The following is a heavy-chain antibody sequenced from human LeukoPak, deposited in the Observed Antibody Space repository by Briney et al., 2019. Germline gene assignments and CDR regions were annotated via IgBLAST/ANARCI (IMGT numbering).Heavy chain of an antibody. V-gene: IGHV3-23*01. CDR1: GFTFSTYV. Sequence: GGSLRLSCAASGFTFSTYVMSWFRQAPGEGLEWVSGISDSGGTTYYADSVRGRFTISRDNSKNTLWLQINSLRAEDTALYYCAKAGNYGDYLDYWGQGTLVTVSS. CDR2: ISDSGGTT. D-gene: IGHD4-17*01. J-gene: IGHJ4*02. CDR3: AKAGNYGDYLDY.